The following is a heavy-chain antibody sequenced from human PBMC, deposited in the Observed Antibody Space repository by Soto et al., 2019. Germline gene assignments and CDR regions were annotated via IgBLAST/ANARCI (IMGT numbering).Heavy chain of an antibody. CDR1: GFTFSTYS. V-gene: IGHV3-21*04. J-gene: IGHJ4*02. CDR2: ISSGSSYI. Sequence: GGSLRLSCAASGFTFSTYSMNWVRQAPGKGLEWVSSISSGSSYIYYADSVKGRFTISRDNSKNTLYLQMNSLRAEDTAVYYCAKDAIYGPGYYFDYWGQGTLVTVSS. D-gene: IGHD3-10*01. CDR3: AKDAIYGPGYYFDY.